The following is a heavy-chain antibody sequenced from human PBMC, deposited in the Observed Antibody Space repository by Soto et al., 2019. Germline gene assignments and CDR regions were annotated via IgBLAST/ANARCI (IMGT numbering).Heavy chain of an antibody. CDR1: GFTFSSYS. J-gene: IGHJ6*02. D-gene: IGHD6-6*01. CDR3: ARERASSSSYYYYGMGV. Sequence: EVQLVEAGGGLGKPWGSLRLSCAASGFTFSSYSMNWVRQAPGKGLEWVSSISSSSSYIYYADSVMGRFTISRDTAKNSLNLQMNSLRAEDTAVYYCARERASSSSYYYYGMGVWGQGTPVTGFS. V-gene: IGHV3-21*01. CDR2: ISSSSSYI.